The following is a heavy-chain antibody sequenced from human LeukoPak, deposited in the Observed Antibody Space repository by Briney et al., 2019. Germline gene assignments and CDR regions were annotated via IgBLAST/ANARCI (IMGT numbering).Heavy chain of an antibody. J-gene: IGHJ4*02. CDR2: ISSSSSYI. CDR3: AKDDVGDLNLIDY. V-gene: IGHV3-21*04. CDR1: GFTFSSYS. Sequence: GGSLRLSCAASGFTFSSYSMNWVRQAPGKGLEWVSSISSSSSYIYYTDSVKGRFTLSRDNAKNTLYLHMNSLRVEDTALYFCAKDDVGDLNLIDYWGQGTLVTVSS. D-gene: IGHD3-16*01.